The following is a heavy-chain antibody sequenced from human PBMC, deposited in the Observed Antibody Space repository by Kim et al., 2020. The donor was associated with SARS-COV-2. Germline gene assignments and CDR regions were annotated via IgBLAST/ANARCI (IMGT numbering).Heavy chain of an antibody. J-gene: IGHJ5*02. Sequence: ASVKVSCKASGYTFTSYAMHWVRQAPGQRLEWMGWINAGNGNTKYSQKFQGRVTITRDTSASTAYMELSSLRSEDTAVYYCARGRLTVTTIWFDPWGQGTLVTVSS. D-gene: IGHD4-4*01. V-gene: IGHV1-3*01. CDR1: GYTFTSYA. CDR3: ARGRLTVTTIWFDP. CDR2: INAGNGNT.